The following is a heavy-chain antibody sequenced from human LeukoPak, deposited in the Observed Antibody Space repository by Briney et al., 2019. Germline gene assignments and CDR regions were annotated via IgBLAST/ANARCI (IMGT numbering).Heavy chain of an antibody. CDR2: ISAYNGNT. Sequence: GASVKVSCKASGYTFTSYGISWVRQAPGQGLEWMGWISAYNGNTNYAQKLQGRVTMTTDTSTSTAYMELRSLRSDDTAVYYCARDRVRSPHTYYYDSSPADYWGQGTLVTVSS. CDR3: ARDRVRSPHTYYYDSSPADY. CDR1: GYTFTSYG. J-gene: IGHJ4*02. V-gene: IGHV1-18*01. D-gene: IGHD3-22*01.